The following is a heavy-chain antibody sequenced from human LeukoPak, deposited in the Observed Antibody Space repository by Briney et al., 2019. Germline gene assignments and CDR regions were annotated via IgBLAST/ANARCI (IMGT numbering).Heavy chain of an antibody. CDR1: GYTFTRHY. J-gene: IGHJ4*02. D-gene: IGHD3-22*01. Sequence: GASVKVSCRASGYTFTRHYVYWMRQTPGQGLEWMGWIKPNTGDTNYAQKFQGRVTLTRDTSLITAYMELSGLTSDDTAIYYCARDLGDASHIVVINRDYLDSWGQGTQVTVSS. CDR2: IKPNTGDT. CDR3: ARDLGDASHIVVINRDYLDS. V-gene: IGHV1-2*02.